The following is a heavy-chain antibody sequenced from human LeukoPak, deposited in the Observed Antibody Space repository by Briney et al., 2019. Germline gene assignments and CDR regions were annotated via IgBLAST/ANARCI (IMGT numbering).Heavy chain of an antibody. J-gene: IGHJ6*03. V-gene: IGHV4-61*02. D-gene: IGHD6-19*01. CDR2: IYTSGST. CDR1: GGSISSGSYY. Sequence: PSETLSLTCTVSGGSISSGSYYWSWIRQPAGKGLEWIGRIYTSGSTNYNPSLKSRVTISVDTSKNQFSLKLSSVTAADTAVYYCARVRSGWYHYYYYYMDVWGKGTTVTISS. CDR3: ARVRSGWYHYYYYYMDV.